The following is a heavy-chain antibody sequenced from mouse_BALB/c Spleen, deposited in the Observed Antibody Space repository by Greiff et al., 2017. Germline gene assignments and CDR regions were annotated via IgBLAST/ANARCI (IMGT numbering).Heavy chain of an antibody. Sequence: EVQLQQSGAELVRSGASVKLSCTASGFNIKDYYMHWVKQRPEQGLEWIGWIDPENGDTEYAPKFQGKATMTADTSSNTAYLQLSSLTSEDTAVYYCARREGLRLFDYWGQGTTLTVSS. CDR3: ARREGLRLFDY. CDR2: IDPENGDT. V-gene: IGHV14-4*02. D-gene: IGHD2-4*01. CDR1: GFNIKDYY. J-gene: IGHJ2*01.